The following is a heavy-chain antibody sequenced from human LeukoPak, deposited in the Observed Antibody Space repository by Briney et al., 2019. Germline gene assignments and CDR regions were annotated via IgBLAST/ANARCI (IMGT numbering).Heavy chain of an antibody. CDR2: INHSGST. J-gene: IGHJ3*02. CDR1: GGSFSGYY. D-gene: IGHD6-13*01. V-gene: IGHV4-34*01. Sequence: SETLSLTCAVHGGSFSGYYWSWIRQPPGKGLEWIGEINHSGSTNYNPSLKSRVTISVDTSKNQFSLKLSSVSAADTAVYYCARDRRIAAAGIAFDIWGQGTMVTVSS. CDR3: ARDRRIAAAGIAFDI.